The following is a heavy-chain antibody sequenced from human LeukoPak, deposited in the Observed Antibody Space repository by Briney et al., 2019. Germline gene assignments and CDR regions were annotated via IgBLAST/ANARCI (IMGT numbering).Heavy chain of an antibody. CDR1: GFTFSSYA. CDR2: ISSSGGSR. Sequence: GGSLRLSCAASGFTFSSYAMSWVRQAPGKGLEWVSGISSSGGSRHYADSVQGRFTISRDNSKNTLYLQMNSLRAEDTAVYYCTRRANGRRYNWFDTWGQGTLVTVSS. D-gene: IGHD2-8*01. V-gene: IGHV3-23*01. J-gene: IGHJ5*02. CDR3: TRRANGRRYNWFDT.